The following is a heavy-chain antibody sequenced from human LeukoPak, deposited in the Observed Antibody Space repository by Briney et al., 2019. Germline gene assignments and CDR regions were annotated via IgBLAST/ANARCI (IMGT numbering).Heavy chain of an antibody. CDR2: IYSGVST. Sequence: QPSEALSLTCTVSGDSISSYSWSWVRQAPGKGLEWVSVIYSGVSTYYADSVKGRFTISRDNSKNTLYLQMNSLRAEDTAVYYCARFAGGGAFDIWGQGTMVTVSS. V-gene: IGHV3-53*01. D-gene: IGHD3-16*01. J-gene: IGHJ3*02. CDR1: GDSISSYS. CDR3: ARFAGGGAFDI.